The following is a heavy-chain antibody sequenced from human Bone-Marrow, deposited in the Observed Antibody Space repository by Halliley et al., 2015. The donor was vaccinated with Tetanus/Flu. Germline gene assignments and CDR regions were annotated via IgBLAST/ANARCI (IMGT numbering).Heavy chain of an antibody. CDR3: VKGSSSSPYYWFAP. Sequence: TLSLTCLVSGGSITSSNWWSWVRQPPGKGLEWIADIYYSGSTNYNPSLKSRVTISLDKSKNQFSLKLSSVTAADTAVYYCVKGSSSSPYYWFAPWGRGTLVTVSS. V-gene: IGHV4-4*02. J-gene: IGHJ5*02. D-gene: IGHD2-2*01. CDR2: IYYSGST. CDR1: GGSITSSNW.